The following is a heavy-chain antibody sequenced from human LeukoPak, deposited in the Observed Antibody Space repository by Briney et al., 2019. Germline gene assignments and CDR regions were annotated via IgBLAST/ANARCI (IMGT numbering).Heavy chain of an antibody. J-gene: IGHJ6*03. D-gene: IGHD3-10*01. CDR1: GFSLSTSGMC. V-gene: IGHV2-70*11. Sequence: SGPALVKPTQTLTLTCTFSGFSLSTSGMCVSWIRQPPGKALEWLARIDWDDDKYYSTSLKTRLTISKDTSKNQVVLTMTNMDPVDTATYYCARTEGHITMVRGVPYYYYYYMDVWGKGTTVTVSS. CDR3: ARTEGHITMVRGVPYYYYYYMDV. CDR2: IDWDDDK.